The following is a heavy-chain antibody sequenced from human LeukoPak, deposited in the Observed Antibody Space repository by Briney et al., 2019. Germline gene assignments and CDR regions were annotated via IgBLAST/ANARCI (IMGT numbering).Heavy chain of an antibody. J-gene: IGHJ6*02. CDR3: AIPPLSGTGSSRPLAGMDV. V-gene: IGHV3-48*03. CDR1: GFTFGDYA. CDR2: ISHTGSTM. Sequence: PGGSLRLSCTASGFTFGDYAMNWVRQAPGKGLEWVSCISHTGSTMSYADSVKGRFTISRDNARNSLYLQMNSLRAEDTAVYYCAIPPLSGTGSSRPLAGMDVWGQGTTVTVSS. D-gene: IGHD3-10*01.